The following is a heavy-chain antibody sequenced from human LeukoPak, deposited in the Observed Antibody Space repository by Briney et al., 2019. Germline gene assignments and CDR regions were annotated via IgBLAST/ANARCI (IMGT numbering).Heavy chain of an antibody. V-gene: IGHV4-34*01. J-gene: IGHJ6*02. D-gene: IGHD6-19*01. CDR3: ARAGGIAVASYPSYYYYYGMDV. CDR2: INHSGST. Sequence: SETLSLTCAVYGGSFSGYYWSWIRQPPGKGLEWIGEINHSGSTNYNPSLKSRVTISVDTSKSQFSLKLSSVTAADTAVYYCARAGGIAVASYPSYYYYYGMDVWGQGTTVTVSS. CDR1: GGSFSGYY.